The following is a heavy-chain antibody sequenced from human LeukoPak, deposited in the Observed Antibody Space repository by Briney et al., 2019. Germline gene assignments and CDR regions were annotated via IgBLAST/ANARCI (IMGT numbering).Heavy chain of an antibody. CDR1: GGSFSGYY. CDR2: IYYSGST. CDR3: ARQGSGYCSSTSCYHYYYYGMDV. D-gene: IGHD2-2*01. J-gene: IGHJ6*02. Sequence: SETLSLTCAVYGGSFSGYYWSWIRQPPGKRLEWIGSIYYSGSTYYNPSLKSRVTISVDTSKNQFSLKLSSVTAADTAVYYCARQGSGYCSSTSCYHYYYYGMDVWGQGTTVTVSS. V-gene: IGHV4-34*01.